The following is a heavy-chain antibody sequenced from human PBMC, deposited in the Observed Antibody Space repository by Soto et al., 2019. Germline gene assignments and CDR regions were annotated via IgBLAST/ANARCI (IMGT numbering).Heavy chain of an antibody. CDR3: ARERPITIFGVFDY. V-gene: IGHV3-30-3*01. CDR2: ISYDGSNK. D-gene: IGHD3-3*01. CDR1: GFTCSSYA. Sequence: RWSLRLSCAASGFTCSSYAMHWFRQAPGKGLEWVAVISYDGSNKYYADSVKGRFTISRDNSKNTLYLQMNSLRAEDTAVYYCARERPITIFGVFDYWGQGTLVTVSS. J-gene: IGHJ4*02.